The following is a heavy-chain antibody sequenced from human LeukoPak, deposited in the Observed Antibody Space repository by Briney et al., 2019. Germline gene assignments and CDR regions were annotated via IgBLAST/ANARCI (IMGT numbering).Heavy chain of an antibody. CDR3: AKGEGSSGWYHYYYGMDV. CDR2: ISYDGSNK. CDR1: GFTFSSYG. V-gene: IGHV3-30*18. J-gene: IGHJ6*02. D-gene: IGHD6-19*01. Sequence: GGSLRLSCAASGFTFSSYGMHWVRQAPGKGLEWVAVISYDGSNKYYADSVKGRFTISRDNSKNTLYLQMNSLRAEDTAVYYCAKGEGSSGWYHYYYGMDVWGQGTTVTVSS.